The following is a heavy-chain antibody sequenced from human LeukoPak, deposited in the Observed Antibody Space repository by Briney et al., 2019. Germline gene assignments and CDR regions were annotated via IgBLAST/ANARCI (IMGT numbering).Heavy chain of an antibody. V-gene: IGHV3-20*04. Sequence: GGSLRLSCAASGFTFDDYGMRWVRQAPGKGLEWVSGINWHGGSTAYADSVKGRFTISRDNAKNSLYLQMNSLRAEDTALYYCAREEGNGYGRLYYFDYWGQGTLVTVSS. CDR3: AREEGNGYGRLYYFDY. CDR1: GFTFDDYG. D-gene: IGHD3-22*01. J-gene: IGHJ4*02. CDR2: INWHGGST.